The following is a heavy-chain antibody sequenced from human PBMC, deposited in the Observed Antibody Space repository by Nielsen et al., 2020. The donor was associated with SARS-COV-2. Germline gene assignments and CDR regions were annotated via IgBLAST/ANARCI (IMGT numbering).Heavy chain of an antibody. D-gene: IGHD4-17*01. J-gene: IGHJ6*02. CDR2: INHSGST. Sequence: SETLSLICAVYGGSFSGYYWSWIRQPPGKGLEWIGEINHSGSTNYNPSLKSRVTISVDTSKNQFSLKLSSVTAADTAVYYCARGRVGYGDYVGDYYYYGMDVWGQGTTVTVSS. CDR1: GGSFSGYY. CDR3: ARGRVGYGDYVGDYYYYGMDV. V-gene: IGHV4-34*01.